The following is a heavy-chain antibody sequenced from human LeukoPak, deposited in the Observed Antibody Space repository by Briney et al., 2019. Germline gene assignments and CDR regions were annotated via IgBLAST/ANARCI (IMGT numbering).Heavy chain of an antibody. CDR2: IIPIFGTA. V-gene: IGHV1-69*05. J-gene: IGHJ4*02. CDR3: ARAVNAYCGGDCYPGVFDY. Sequence: SVKVSCKASGGTFSSYAISWVRQAPGQGLEWMGGIIPIFGTANYAQKFQGRVTITTDESTSTAYMELSSLRSEDTAVYYCARAVNAYCGGDCYPGVFDYWGQRTLVTVSS. CDR1: GGTFSSYA. D-gene: IGHD2-21*02.